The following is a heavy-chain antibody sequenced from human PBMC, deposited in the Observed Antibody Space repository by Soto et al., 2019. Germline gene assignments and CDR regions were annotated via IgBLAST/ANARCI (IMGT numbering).Heavy chain of an antibody. CDR1: GFTFGDYA. Sequence: EVQLVESGGGLVQPGRSLRLSCIASGFTFGDYAMHWVRQAPGKGLEWVSGISWNSGTRDYADSVKGRFTISRDDAKNCLYQQMNKLRAADTAFYYCTQGKDILDFGYAVDVWGHGTMVTVSS. J-gene: IGHJ6*02. D-gene: IGHD2-15*01. CDR2: ISWNSGTR. CDR3: TQGKDILDFGYAVDV. V-gene: IGHV3-9*01.